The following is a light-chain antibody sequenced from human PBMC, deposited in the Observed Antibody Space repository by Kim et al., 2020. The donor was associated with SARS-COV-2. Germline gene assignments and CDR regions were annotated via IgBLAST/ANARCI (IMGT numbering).Light chain of an antibody. V-gene: IGKV3-15*01. J-gene: IGKJ2*01. CDR3: QQYHNWYT. Sequence: LSVSPGEGAPLSCRASQTISSKLAWYQQKPGQAPRLLIYGASTRATGIPARFSGSGSGTEFTLTIGGLQSEDFAVYYCQQYHNWYTFGQGTKLEI. CDR2: GAS. CDR1: QTISSK.